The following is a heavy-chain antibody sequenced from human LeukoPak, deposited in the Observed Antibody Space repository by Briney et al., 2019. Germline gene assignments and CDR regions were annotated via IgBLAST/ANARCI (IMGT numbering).Heavy chain of an antibody. V-gene: IGHV3-30*18. CDR3: AKVPHGDYAVDY. CDR1: GFTFSSYE. CDR2: ISYDGGNK. J-gene: IGHJ4*02. D-gene: IGHD4-17*01. Sequence: GGSLRLSCAASGFTFSSYEMNWVRQAPGKGLEWVAVISYDGGNKYYADSVKGRFTISRDNSKNTLYLQMNSLRAEDTAVYYCAKVPHGDYAVDYWGQGTLVTVSS.